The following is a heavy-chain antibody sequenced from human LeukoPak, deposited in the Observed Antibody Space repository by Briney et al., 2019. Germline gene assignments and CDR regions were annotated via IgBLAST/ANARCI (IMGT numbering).Heavy chain of an antibody. CDR2: ISSDGGTT. Sequence: PGGSLRLSCAASGFTFSSNWMHWVRQAPGKGLVWVSLISSDGGTTIYADSVKGRFTISRDNAKNTLFLQMNSLSAGDTAVYYCTRGRPGHYFDYWGLGTLVTVSS. CDR1: GFTFSSNW. V-gene: IGHV3-74*01. J-gene: IGHJ4*02. D-gene: IGHD6-25*01. CDR3: TRGRPGHYFDY.